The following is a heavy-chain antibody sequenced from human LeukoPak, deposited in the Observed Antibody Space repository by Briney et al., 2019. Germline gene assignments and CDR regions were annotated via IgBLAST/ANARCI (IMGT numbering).Heavy chain of an antibody. CDR3: ARGTMVRGVIPYYYYMDV. D-gene: IGHD3-10*01. CDR2: IYYSGST. V-gene: IGHV4-61*05. Sequence: SETLSLTCTVSGGSISSSSYYWGWIRQPPGKGLEWIGYIYYSGSTNYNPSLKSRVTISVDTSKNQFSLKLSSVTAADTAVYYCARGTMVRGVIPYYYYMDVWGKGTTVTVSS. J-gene: IGHJ6*03. CDR1: GGSISSSSYY.